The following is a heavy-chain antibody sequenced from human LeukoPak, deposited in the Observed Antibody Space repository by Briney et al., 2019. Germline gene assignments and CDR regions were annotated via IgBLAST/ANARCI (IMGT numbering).Heavy chain of an antibody. CDR3: ARGQGWLSDS. CDR1: GFTFSDYW. CDR2: IKQDGSQT. J-gene: IGHJ4*02. V-gene: IGHV3-7*03. D-gene: IGHD3-9*01. Sequence: PGGPLRLSCATSGFTFSDYWMNWFRQAPGKGPEWVAIIKQDGSQTHYVDFVKGRFTISRDNDKSSLFLQMNSLRDEDTAVYYCARGQGWLSDSWGQGIQVTVTS.